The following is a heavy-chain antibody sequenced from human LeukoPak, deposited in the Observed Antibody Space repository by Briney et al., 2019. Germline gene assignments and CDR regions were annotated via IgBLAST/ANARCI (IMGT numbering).Heavy chain of an antibody. CDR1: GFTFSSYG. D-gene: IGHD5-18*01. V-gene: IGHV3-30*02. CDR3: AKERDTAMVTIDY. Sequence: PVGCLRLSCAASGFTFSSYGMHWVRQAPGKGLEWVAFIRYDGSNKYYADSVKGRFTISRDNSKNTLYLQMNSLRAEDTAVYYCAKERDTAMVTIDYWGQGTLVPVSS. CDR2: IRYDGSNK. J-gene: IGHJ4*02.